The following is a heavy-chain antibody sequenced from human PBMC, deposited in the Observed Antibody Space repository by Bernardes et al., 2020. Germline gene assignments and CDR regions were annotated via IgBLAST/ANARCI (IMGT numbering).Heavy chain of an antibody. Sequence: GWSLSLSCAASGFTFNSFTMTWVRQAPGKGLEWISSVSSSSNYIYYADSLKGRFTISRDNAKNTLYLQVNSLRAGDTAIYYCARVTKGAFDSWGQGILVNVSS. V-gene: IGHV3-21*01. CDR2: VSSSSNYI. CDR1: GFTFNSFT. D-gene: IGHD4-4*01. J-gene: IGHJ4*02. CDR3: ARVTKGAFDS.